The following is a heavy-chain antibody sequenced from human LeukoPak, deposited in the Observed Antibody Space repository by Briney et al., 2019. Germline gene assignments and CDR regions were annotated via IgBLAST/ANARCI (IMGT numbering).Heavy chain of an antibody. CDR1: GFTFDDYA. J-gene: IGHJ4*02. CDR2: ISWNSGSI. Sequence: GGSLRLSCAASGFTFDDYAMHWVRQAPGKGLEWVSGISWNSGSIGYADSVKGRFTISRDNAKNTLYLQMNSLRADDTAVYYCAKLRSIYAFDYWGQGTLVTVSS. D-gene: IGHD5/OR15-5a*01. CDR3: AKLRSIYAFDY. V-gene: IGHV3-9*01.